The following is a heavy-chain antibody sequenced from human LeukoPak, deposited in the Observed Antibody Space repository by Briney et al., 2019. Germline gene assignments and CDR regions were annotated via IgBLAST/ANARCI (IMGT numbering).Heavy chain of an antibody. V-gene: IGHV3-23*01. J-gene: IGHJ4*02. CDR2: VSASGGST. D-gene: IGHD3-16*01. CDR1: GFTFSNYA. Sequence: GGSLRLSCAASGFTFSNYAVSWVRQAPGKGLEWVSGVSASGGSTYYADYVKGRFTISRDNSKNALYLQMNSLRAEDTAVYYCAKDAQGEGGLTHVDCWGQGTLVTVSS. CDR3: AKDAQGEGGLTHVDC.